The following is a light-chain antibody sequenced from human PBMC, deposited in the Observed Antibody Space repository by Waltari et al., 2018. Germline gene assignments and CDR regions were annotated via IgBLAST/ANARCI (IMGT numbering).Light chain of an antibody. Sequence: FMLTQPHSVSESPGKTVTISCTGRSGSIASNYVQWSQQRPGSAPTTVIYEDNQRPSGVPDRFSGSIDSSSNSASLTISGLKTEDEADYYCQSYDSSTLWVFGGGTKLTVL. CDR1: SGSIASNY. J-gene: IGLJ3*02. V-gene: IGLV6-57*02. CDR3: QSYDSSTLWV. CDR2: EDN.